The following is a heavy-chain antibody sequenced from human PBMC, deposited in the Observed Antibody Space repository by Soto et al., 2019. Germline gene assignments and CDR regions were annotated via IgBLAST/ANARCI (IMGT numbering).Heavy chain of an antibody. V-gene: IGHV4-39*01. CDR2: SSYNGGT. CDR1: TDCSSFTNSY. Sequence: SETLSLTCTVSTDCSSFTNSYWGWIRQPPGKGLQWIGSSSYNGGTFYNPSLKGRVVISFDTSKKQSSLQVTSVTAADTAVYFWARHRIGVVWRGFDCWGQGSPVTVSS. J-gene: IGHJ4*02. CDR3: ARHRIGVVWRGFDC. D-gene: IGHD3-10*01.